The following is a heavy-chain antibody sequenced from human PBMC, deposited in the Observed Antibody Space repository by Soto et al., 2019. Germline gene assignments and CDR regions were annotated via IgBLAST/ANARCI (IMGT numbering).Heavy chain of an antibody. CDR1: GGTFSSYA. D-gene: IGHD1-20*01. V-gene: IGHV1-69*13. Sequence: SVKVSCKASGGTFSSYAISWVRQAPGQGLEWMGGIIPIFGTANYAQKFQGRVTITADESTSTAYMELSSLRSEDTAVYYCARDKGITGTTGMDVWGQGTTVTVSS. J-gene: IGHJ6*02. CDR2: IIPIFGTA. CDR3: ARDKGITGTTGMDV.